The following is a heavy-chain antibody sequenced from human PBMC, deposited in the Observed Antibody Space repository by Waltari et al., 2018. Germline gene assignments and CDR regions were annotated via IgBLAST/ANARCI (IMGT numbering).Heavy chain of an antibody. CDR1: GGSISSYY. Sequence: QVQLQESGPGLVKPSETLSLTCTVSGGSISSYYWSWIRQTPGKGLEWIGYLYYSGSTNYNPSLKSRVTISVDTSKNQFSLKLSAVTAADTAVYYCARGSLGELSTLDYWGQGTLVTVSS. CDR2: LYYSGST. V-gene: IGHV4-59*01. CDR3: ARGSLGELSTLDY. J-gene: IGHJ4*02. D-gene: IGHD3-16*02.